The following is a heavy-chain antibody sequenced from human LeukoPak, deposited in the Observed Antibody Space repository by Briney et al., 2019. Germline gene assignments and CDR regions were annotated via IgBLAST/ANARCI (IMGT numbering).Heavy chain of an antibody. V-gene: IGHV4-39*07. CDR1: GGSISSSSYY. CDR3: AILTEDDYSNWFDP. Sequence: SETLSLSCTVSGGSISSSSYYWGWIRQPPGKGLEWIGSIYYSGSTYYNPSLKSRVTISVDTSKNQFSLKLSSVTAADTAVYYCAILTEDDYSNWFDPWGQGTLVTVSS. J-gene: IGHJ5*02. CDR2: IYYSGST. D-gene: IGHD4-11*01.